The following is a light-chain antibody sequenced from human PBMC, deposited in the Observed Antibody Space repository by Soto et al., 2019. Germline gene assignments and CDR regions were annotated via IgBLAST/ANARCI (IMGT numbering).Light chain of an antibody. J-gene: IGLJ2*01. CDR2: DVS. Sequence: QSALTQPASVSGSPGQSITISCTGTSSDVGGYNYVSWYQQHPGKAPKLMLYDVSNRPSGVSNRFSGSKSVNTASLTISGLQAEDEADYYCSSYRSSSTPVVFGGGTKLTVL. CDR1: SSDVGGYNY. CDR3: SSYRSSSTPVV. V-gene: IGLV2-14*01.